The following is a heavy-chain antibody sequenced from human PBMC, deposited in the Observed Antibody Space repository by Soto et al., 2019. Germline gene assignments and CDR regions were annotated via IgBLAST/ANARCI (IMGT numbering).Heavy chain of an antibody. CDR1: GFTFNSYA. J-gene: IGHJ4*02. Sequence: EVQLLESGGALVQPGGSLRLSCAVSGFTFNSYAMSWVRQAPGKGLEWVSAISGRGGSIYYADSVKGRFTISRDNSKNTLYLQMNSLRAEDTAVYYCAKGGTVVSLNDYWGQGTLVTVSS. V-gene: IGHV3-23*01. D-gene: IGHD2-15*01. CDR2: ISGRGGSI. CDR3: AKGGTVVSLNDY.